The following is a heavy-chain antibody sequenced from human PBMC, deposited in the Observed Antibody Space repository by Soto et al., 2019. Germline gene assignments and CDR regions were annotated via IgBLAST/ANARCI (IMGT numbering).Heavy chain of an antibody. CDR1: GYTFTSYG. J-gene: IGHJ3*02. CDR3: ARVLINCSGGSCYSFRGAFDI. D-gene: IGHD2-15*01. Sequence: ASVKVSCKASGYTFTSYGISWVRQAPGQGLEWLGWISAHNGNTNYAQKIQGRVTMTTDTSTSTAYMELRSLRSDDTAVYYCARVLINCSGGSCYSFRGAFDIWGQGTMVTVSS. CDR2: ISAHNGNT. V-gene: IGHV1-18*01.